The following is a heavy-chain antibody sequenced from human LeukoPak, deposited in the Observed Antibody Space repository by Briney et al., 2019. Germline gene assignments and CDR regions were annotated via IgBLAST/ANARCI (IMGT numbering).Heavy chain of an antibody. CDR3: ARGRGGDYYYYYMDV. CDR2: IYTSGST. Sequence: SETLSLTCTVSGGSISSYYWSWIRQPAGKGLEWIGRIYTSGSTNYNPSLKSRVTISMDTPKNQFSLKLSSVTAADTAVYYCARGRGGDYYYYYMDVWGKGTTVTVSS. V-gene: IGHV4-4*07. J-gene: IGHJ6*03. CDR1: GGSISSYY. D-gene: IGHD2-15*01.